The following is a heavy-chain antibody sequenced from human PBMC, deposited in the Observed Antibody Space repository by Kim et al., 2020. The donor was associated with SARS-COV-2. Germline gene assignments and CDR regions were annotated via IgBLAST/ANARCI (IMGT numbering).Heavy chain of an antibody. Sequence: GGSLRLSCAASGFTFNNYHMNWVRQAPGKGLEWVSYIDTGNTHYADSVKGRFTISRDNAKNSLYLQMNSLRDEDTAVYYCARRQTYYGMDVWGQGTTVTV. J-gene: IGHJ6*02. V-gene: IGHV3-48*02. CDR1: GFTFNNYH. CDR3: ARRQTYYGMDV. CDR2: IDTGNT.